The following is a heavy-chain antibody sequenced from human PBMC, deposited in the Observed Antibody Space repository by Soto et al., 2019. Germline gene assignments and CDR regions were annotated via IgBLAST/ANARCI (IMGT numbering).Heavy chain of an antibody. Sequence: GGSLRLSCAASGFTVSSTYMSWVRQAPGKGLEWVSVIYSGGSTYYADSVKGRFTISRDNSKNTLYLQMNSLRAEDTAVYFCARDGRYYYYYMDVWGKGTTVTVSS. V-gene: IGHV3-66*01. CDR1: GFTVSSTY. CDR2: IYSGGST. J-gene: IGHJ6*03. CDR3: ARDGRYYYYYMDV.